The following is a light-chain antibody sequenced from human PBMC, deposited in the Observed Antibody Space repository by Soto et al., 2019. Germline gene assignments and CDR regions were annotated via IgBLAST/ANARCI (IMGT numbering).Light chain of an antibody. J-gene: IGKJ4*01. V-gene: IGKV3-15*01. CDR2: GAS. CDR1: QSVSSN. Sequence: DIVMTQSXXXLXXSXGXRATLSCRASQSVSSNLAWYQQKPGQAPRLLIYGASTRATGVPTRFSGSRSGAEFTLTINSLQSEDFAVYYCQPYNNWPLTFGGGTKVDNK. CDR3: QPYNNWPLT.